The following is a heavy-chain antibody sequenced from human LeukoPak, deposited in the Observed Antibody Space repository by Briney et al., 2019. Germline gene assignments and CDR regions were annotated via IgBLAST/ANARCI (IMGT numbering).Heavy chain of an antibody. Sequence: GGSLRLSCAASGFTFSSYGMHWVRQSPAKGLEWVAFIRSDGSIQYYADSVKGRFTSSRDNSKNTLYLQMNSLRADDTAVYYCAKGAHYFGSGSFRRGHYFDSWGQGTLVTVSS. V-gene: IGHV3-30*02. CDR2: IRSDGSIQ. J-gene: IGHJ4*02. CDR3: AKGAHYFGSGSFRRGHYFDS. D-gene: IGHD3-10*01. CDR1: GFTFSSYG.